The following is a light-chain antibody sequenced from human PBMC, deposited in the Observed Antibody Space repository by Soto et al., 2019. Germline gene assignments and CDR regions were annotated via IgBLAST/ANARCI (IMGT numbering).Light chain of an antibody. Sequence: QPVLTQPPSVSGAPGQRVTISCTGSSSNIGAAFDVHWYQHLPGTAPKLLIYDNTNRPSGVPDRFSGSKSGTSASLAITGLQAEDEADYYCQSYDSSLSGWLFGGGTKLTV. J-gene: IGLJ2*01. CDR1: SSNIGAAFD. CDR2: DNT. V-gene: IGLV1-40*01. CDR3: QSYDSSLSGWL.